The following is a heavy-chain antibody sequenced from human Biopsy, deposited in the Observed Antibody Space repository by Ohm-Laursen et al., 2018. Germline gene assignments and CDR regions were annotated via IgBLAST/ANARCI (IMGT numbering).Heavy chain of an antibody. V-gene: IGHV4-39*01. Sequence: GTLSLTCSVSGASVKTSGYFWGWIRQPPGKGLEWIGSVDYSGSGHYNPSLESRITISVDTSKNQFSLRLSSVTAADTAVYYCARSPPPYYYDNSGYYWVNWGQGTLVTVSS. CDR1: GASVKTSGYF. CDR3: ARSPPPYYYDNSGYYWVN. J-gene: IGHJ4*02. CDR2: VDYSGSG. D-gene: IGHD3-22*01.